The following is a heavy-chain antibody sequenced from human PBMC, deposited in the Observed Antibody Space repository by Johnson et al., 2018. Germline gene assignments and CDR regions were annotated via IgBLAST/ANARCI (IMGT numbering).Heavy chain of an antibody. Sequence: QVQLVQSGAEVKKPGSSVKVSCKASGGTLSNHAINWVRQAPGQGLEWMGGIVPLLGRANYAQKFQDRVTITADESTGTAHMELSSLRSEDTAVYYCAGVAYISSGWSVLYFDYWGQGTLVTVSS. D-gene: IGHD6-19*01. J-gene: IGHJ4*02. V-gene: IGHV1-69*01. CDR3: AGVAYISSGWSVLYFDY. CDR2: IVPLLGRA. CDR1: GGTLSNHA.